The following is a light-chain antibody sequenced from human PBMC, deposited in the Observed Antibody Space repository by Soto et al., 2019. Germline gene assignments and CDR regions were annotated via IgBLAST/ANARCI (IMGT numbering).Light chain of an antibody. CDR1: QSVRSNY. CDR3: QQYGGSPYT. Sequence: EIVLTQSPGTLSLSPGERATLSCRASQSVRSNYLAWYQQKPGQAPRLLIYGASSRATGIPDRFSGTGSGTDCTLTISRLEPEDFAVYYCQQYGGSPYTFGQGTKLEIK. V-gene: IGKV3-20*01. J-gene: IGKJ2*01. CDR2: GAS.